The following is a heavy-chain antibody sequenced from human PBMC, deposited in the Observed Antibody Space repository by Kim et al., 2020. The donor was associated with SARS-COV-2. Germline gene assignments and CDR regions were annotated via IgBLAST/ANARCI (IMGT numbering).Heavy chain of an antibody. CDR3: ARDGSGSAY. CDR2: INTDGSYT. CDR1: GFTFSNYW. Sequence: GGSLRLSCAASGFTFSNYWMHWVRQAPGMGLLWVSRINTDGSYTSYADSVKGRFTISRDNAKNTVYLQMNSLRAEDTAVYYCARDGSGSAYWGQGTLVTVSS. V-gene: IGHV3-74*01. D-gene: IGHD3-10*01. J-gene: IGHJ4*02.